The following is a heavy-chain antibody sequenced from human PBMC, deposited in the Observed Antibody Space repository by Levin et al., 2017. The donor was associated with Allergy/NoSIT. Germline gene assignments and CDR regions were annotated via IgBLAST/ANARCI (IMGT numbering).Heavy chain of an antibody. CDR2: IIPIFGTA. Sequence: ASVKVSCKASGGTFSSYAISWVRQAPGQGLEWMGGIIPIFGTANYAQKFQGRVTITADKSTSTAYMELSSLRSEDTAVYYCACIGSSSGHYFDYWGQGTLVTVSS. V-gene: IGHV1-69*06. CDR3: ACIGSSSGHYFDY. D-gene: IGHD6-6*01. J-gene: IGHJ4*02. CDR1: GGTFSSYA.